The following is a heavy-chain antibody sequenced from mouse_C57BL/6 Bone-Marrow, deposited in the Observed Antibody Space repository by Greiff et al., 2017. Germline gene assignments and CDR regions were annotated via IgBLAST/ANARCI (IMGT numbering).Heavy chain of an antibody. CDR3: VGLGYYGSSYGAEYFDV. J-gene: IGHJ1*03. D-gene: IGHD1-1*01. V-gene: IGHV10-1*01. Sequence: EVKLMESGGGLVQPKGSLKLSCAASGFSFNTYAMNWVRQAPGKGLEWVARIRSKSNNYATYYADSVKDRFTISRDDSESMLYLQMNNLKTEDTAMYYCVGLGYYGSSYGAEYFDVWGTGTTVTASS. CDR2: IRSKSNNYAT. CDR1: GFSFNTYA.